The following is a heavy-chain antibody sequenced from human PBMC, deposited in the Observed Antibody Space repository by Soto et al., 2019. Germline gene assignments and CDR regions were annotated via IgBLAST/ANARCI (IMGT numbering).Heavy chain of an antibody. CDR1: EFTFSSYV. J-gene: IGHJ6*02. D-gene: IGHD3-10*01. V-gene: IGHV3-64D*06. CDR2: IRTNGGTT. Sequence: GGSLRLSCSAFEFTFSSYVMHWVRQAPGKGLQYVSGIRTNGGTTYYADSVKGRFTISRDNSKNTLYLQMSSLRVEDTAVYYCVKGHEVGGLMVRGFSNYGMDVWGQGTTVTVSS. CDR3: VKGHEVGGLMVRGFSNYGMDV.